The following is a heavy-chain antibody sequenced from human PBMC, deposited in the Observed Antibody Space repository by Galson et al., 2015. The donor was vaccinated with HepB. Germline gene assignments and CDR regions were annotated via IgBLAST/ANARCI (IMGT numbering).Heavy chain of an antibody. D-gene: IGHD6-19*01. CDR2: ISSNGRNT. V-gene: IGHV3-64D*06. CDR3: VKEVMGISGWAPFDY. CDR1: GFNFSNNG. Sequence: SLRLSCAASGFNFSNNGMHWVRQAPGKGLEYVSAISSNGRNTYHADSVKGRFTIARDNSKNTLYLHMSSLKTEDTALYYCVKEVMGISGWAPFDYWGQGTLVTVSS. J-gene: IGHJ4*02.